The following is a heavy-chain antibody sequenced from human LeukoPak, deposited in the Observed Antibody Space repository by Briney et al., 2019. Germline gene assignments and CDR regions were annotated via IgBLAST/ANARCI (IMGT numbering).Heavy chain of an antibody. Sequence: GGSLRLSCAASGFTVSRNYMSWVRQAPGKGLEWVSVIYSGGSIYYADSVKGRFTISRHNSKNTLYLQMNSLHTEDTPVYYCTRDQLQSQWLRLYYYGMDVWGQGTTVTVSS. CDR1: GFTVSRNY. D-gene: IGHD5-12*01. J-gene: IGHJ6*02. CDR2: IYSGGSI. V-gene: IGHV3-53*01. CDR3: TRDQLQSQWLRLYYYGMDV.